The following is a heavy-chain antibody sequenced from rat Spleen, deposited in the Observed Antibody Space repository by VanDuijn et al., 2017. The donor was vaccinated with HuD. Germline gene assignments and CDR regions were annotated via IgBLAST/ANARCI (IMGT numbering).Heavy chain of an antibody. V-gene: IGHV5S10*01. Sequence: EVQLVESGGGLVQPGGSLKLSCAASGFTFSDYNMAWVRQAPRKGLEWGATIVYDGRRTYYRDFVKGRFTISRDNAKSTLYLQMDSLRSEDTATYYCATHAYSDGTSYYVPYYFDYWGQGVMVTVSS. J-gene: IGHJ2*01. CDR2: IVYDGRRT. CDR1: GFTFSDYN. CDR3: ATHAYSDGTSYYVPYYFDY. D-gene: IGHD1-12*02.